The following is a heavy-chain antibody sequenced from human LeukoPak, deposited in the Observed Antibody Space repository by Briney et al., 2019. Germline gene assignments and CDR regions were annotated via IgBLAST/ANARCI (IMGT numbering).Heavy chain of an antibody. CDR1: GFTVSSNY. CDR2: IYSGGST. J-gene: IGHJ6*02. V-gene: IGHV3-53*01. D-gene: IGHD1-26*01. Sequence: GGSLRLSCAASGFTVSSNYMSWVRQAPGKGLEWVSVIYSGGSTYYADSVKGRFTISRDSSKNTLYLQMNSLRAEDTAVYYCARGGIVGATDYYYGMDVWGQGTTVTVSS. CDR3: ARGGIVGATDYYYGMDV.